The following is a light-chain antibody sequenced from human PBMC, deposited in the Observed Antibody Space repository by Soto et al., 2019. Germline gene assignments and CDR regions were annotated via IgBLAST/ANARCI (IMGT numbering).Light chain of an antibody. V-gene: IGKV3-20*01. J-gene: IGKJ4*01. CDR2: GTS. CDR1: ESVSRSH. CDR3: QQYTSSALT. Sequence: EIVLTQSPGTLSLSPGERATLSCKASESVSRSHLAWYQQKPGQPPRLLMYGTSTRATGIPDRFSGSESGTDCTLTISRLVPEDFAVYYCQQYTSSALTFGGGTKVEIK.